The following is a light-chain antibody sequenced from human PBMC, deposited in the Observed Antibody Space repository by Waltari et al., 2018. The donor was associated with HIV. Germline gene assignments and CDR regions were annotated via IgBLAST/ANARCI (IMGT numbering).Light chain of an antibody. CDR1: SRYVNNCNY. CDR3: CSYAGPNMHWV. J-gene: IGLJ3*02. V-gene: IGLV2-11*01. CDR2: GVN. Sequence: QSALTQPRSVSGPPGQSVTISCTGPSRYVNNCNYVSCYQHHPGEAPKLVIFGVNKRPSGVPDRFSGSHTGNTAALTISGLQAEDEGHYYCCSYAGPNMHWVFGGGTKLTVL.